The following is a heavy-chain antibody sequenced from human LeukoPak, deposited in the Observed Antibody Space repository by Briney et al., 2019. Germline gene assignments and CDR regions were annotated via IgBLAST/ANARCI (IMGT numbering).Heavy chain of an antibody. D-gene: IGHD3-22*01. CDR2: IYYTGST. CDR1: GGSISTYY. V-gene: IGHV4-59*01. Sequence: QVQLQESGPGLVKPSETLSLTCTVSGGSISTYYWSWLRQPPGKGRAGIGYIYYTGSTNYNPSLKSRVTISVDTSKNQFSLKLSSVTAADTAVYYCARALYYYDSSGYDWGQGTLVTVSS. J-gene: IGHJ4*02. CDR3: ARALYYYDSSGYD.